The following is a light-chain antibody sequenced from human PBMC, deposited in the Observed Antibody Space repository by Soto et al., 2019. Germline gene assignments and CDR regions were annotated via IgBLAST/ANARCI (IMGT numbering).Light chain of an antibody. CDR2: DAS. J-gene: IGKJ3*01. CDR1: QSVSRY. Sequence: EIELTQSPATLSLSPGERATLSCRASQSVSRYLAWYQQKPGQAPRLLIYDASNRATGIPARFSGSGSGTDFTLTISRLEPEDFAVYYCQQYGSSPPFTFGPGTKVDIK. V-gene: IGKV3-20*01. CDR3: QQYGSSPPFT.